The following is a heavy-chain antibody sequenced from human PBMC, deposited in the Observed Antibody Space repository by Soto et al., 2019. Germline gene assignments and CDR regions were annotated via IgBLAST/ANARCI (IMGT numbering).Heavy chain of an antibody. CDR1: GYTFTSYA. CDR2: INAGNGNT. Sequence: QVQLVQSGAEVKKPGASVKVSCKASGYTFTSYAMHWVRQAPGQRLEWMGWINAGNGNTKYSQKFRGRVTITRDTSASTAYMELSSLRSEDTAVYYCARTEWFALNWFDPWGQGTLVTVSS. D-gene: IGHD3-3*01. V-gene: IGHV1-3*01. J-gene: IGHJ5*02. CDR3: ARTEWFALNWFDP.